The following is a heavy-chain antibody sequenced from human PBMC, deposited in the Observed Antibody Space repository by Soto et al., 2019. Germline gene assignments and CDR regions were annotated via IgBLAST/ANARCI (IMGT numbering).Heavy chain of an antibody. CDR3: ARDRITIFGVGKPYYGMDV. D-gene: IGHD3-3*01. J-gene: IGHJ6*02. CDR2: IWYAGSNK. V-gene: IGHV3-33*01. CDR1: GFTFSSYG. Sequence: ESGGGVVQPGRSLRLSCAASGFTFSSYGMHWVRQAPGKGLEWVAVIWYAGSNKYYADSVKGRFTISRDNSKNTLYLQMNRLRAEDTAVYYCARDRITIFGVGKPYYGMDVWGQGTTVTVSS.